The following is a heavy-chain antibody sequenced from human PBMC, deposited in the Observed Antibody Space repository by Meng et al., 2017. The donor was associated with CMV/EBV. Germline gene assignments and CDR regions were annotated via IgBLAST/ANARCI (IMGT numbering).Heavy chain of an antibody. CDR2: IKEDGAEK. D-gene: IGHD5-24*01. CDR3: ARGRSPRF. J-gene: IGHJ4*02. Sequence: GGPLRLSCAASGFTLSRYWMTWVRQAPGKGLEWVANIKEDGAEKYYVDSVKGRFTISRDNAKNSLFLHMNSLRADDTAVYYCARGRSPRFGGQGTLVTVSS. V-gene: IGHV3-7*01. CDR1: GFTLSRYW.